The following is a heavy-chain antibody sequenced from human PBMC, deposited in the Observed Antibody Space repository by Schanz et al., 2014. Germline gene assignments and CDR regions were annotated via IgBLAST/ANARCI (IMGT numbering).Heavy chain of an antibody. CDR1: GFTFTTNA. J-gene: IGHJ4*02. CDR2: ISGNGGST. D-gene: IGHD2-21*01. CDR3: AKARSGHIVFPLDF. Sequence: EVQLVESGGGLIQPGGSLRLSCAASGFTFTTNAMSWVRQPPGKGLEWVSAISGNGGSTYFADSVKGRFTISRDNSDNTLFLQMNSLRAEDTAVYYCAKARSGHIVFPLDFWGQGILVTVSP. V-gene: IGHV3-23*04.